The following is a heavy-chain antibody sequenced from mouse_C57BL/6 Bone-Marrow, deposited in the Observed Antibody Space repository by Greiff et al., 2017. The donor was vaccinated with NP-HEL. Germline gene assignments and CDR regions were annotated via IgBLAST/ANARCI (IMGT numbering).Heavy chain of an antibody. CDR3: ARRGGGLLGNFDY. V-gene: IGHV1-22*01. CDR2: INPNNGGT. D-gene: IGHD2-3*01. J-gene: IGHJ2*01. Sequence: VHVKQSGPELVKPGASVKMSCKASGYTFTDYNMHWVKQSHGKSLEWIGYINPNNGGTSYNQKIKGKATLTVNKSSSTAYMELRSLTSEDSAVYYCARRGGGLLGNFDYWGQGTTLTVSS. CDR1: GYTFTDYN.